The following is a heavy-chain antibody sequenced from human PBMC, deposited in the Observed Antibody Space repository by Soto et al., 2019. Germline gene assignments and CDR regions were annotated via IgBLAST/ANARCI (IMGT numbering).Heavy chain of an antibody. J-gene: IGHJ5*02. CDR2: ISGSSAVT. V-gene: IGHV3-23*01. CDR3: AFSHGNL. CDR1: GFTFNTYT. Sequence: GGSLRLSCAASGFTFNTYTMTWVRQAPGQGLEWVSSISGSSAVTNYADSVRGRFTISRDNSKNTLFLQMNSLRAEDTAVYYCAFSHGNLWGQGTLVTVSS.